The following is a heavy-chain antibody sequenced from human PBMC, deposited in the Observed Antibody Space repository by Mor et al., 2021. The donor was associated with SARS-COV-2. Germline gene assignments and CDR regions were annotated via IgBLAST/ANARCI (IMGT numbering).Heavy chain of an antibody. CDR3: VNLTALVAYRAFDF. D-gene: IGHD5-18*01. J-gene: IGHJ3*01. V-gene: IGHV3-9*01. Sequence: GRFTISRDNAKNSLYMQMNSLRDEDTAIYYCVNLTALVAYRAFDFWGLGTMVTVSS.